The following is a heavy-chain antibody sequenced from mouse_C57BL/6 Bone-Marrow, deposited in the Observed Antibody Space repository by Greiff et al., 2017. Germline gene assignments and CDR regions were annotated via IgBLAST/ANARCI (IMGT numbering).Heavy chain of an antibody. CDR1: GYTFTSYG. V-gene: IGHV1-81*01. D-gene: IGHD1-1*01. CDR3: ARPLYDGSSYWYFDV. J-gene: IGHJ1*03. CDR2: IYPRSGNT. Sequence: QVQLQQSGAELARPGASVKLSCKASGYTFTSYGISWVKQRTGQGLEWIGEIYPRSGNTYYNEKFKGKATLTADKSSSTAYMELRSLTSEDSAVYFCARPLYDGSSYWYFDVWGTGTTVTVSS.